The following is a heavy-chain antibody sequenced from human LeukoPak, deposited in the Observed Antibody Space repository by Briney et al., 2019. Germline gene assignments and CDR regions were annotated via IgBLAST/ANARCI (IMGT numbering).Heavy chain of an antibody. CDR2: IKEDGSEK. V-gene: IGHV3-7*01. CDR3: GSARFMDV. CDR1: RFSLSSYW. Sequence: GGSLRLSCVASRFSLSSYWMNWVRQAPGKGLEWVANIKEDGSEKNYVDSVKGRFTISRDNPKNSLFLQMNSLRAEDTAVYYCGSARFMDVWGKGTTVTVSS. J-gene: IGHJ6*03. D-gene: IGHD6-25*01.